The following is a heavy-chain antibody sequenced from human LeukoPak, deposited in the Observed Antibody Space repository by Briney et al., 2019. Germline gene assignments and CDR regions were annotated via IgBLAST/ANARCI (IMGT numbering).Heavy chain of an antibody. Sequence: GESLKISCKGSGYSFTSYWIGWVRQMPGKGLEYMGIIHPGDSDTRYSPSFQGQVTISVDRSSSTAYLQWSRLKASDTAMYYCATHPGGLQLGFDNWGQATLVTVSS. V-gene: IGHV5-51*01. CDR2: IHPGDSDT. J-gene: IGHJ4*02. CDR1: GYSFTSYW. D-gene: IGHD5-24*01. CDR3: ATHPGGLQLGFDN.